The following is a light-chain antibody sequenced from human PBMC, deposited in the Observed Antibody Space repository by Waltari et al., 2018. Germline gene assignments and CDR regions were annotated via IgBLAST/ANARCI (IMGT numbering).Light chain of an antibody. CDR1: SSDVGDYNY. CDR2: EVS. J-gene: IGLJ3*02. V-gene: IGLV2-14*01. Sequence: QSALTQPASVSGSPGQSITISCTGTSSDVGDYNYVSWFQQHPGKGPKVMIFEVSNRPSGVSDRFSGSKSGNTASLTISGLQAEDEADYYCSSYTSSSTWVFGGGTKLTVL. CDR3: SSYTSSSTWV.